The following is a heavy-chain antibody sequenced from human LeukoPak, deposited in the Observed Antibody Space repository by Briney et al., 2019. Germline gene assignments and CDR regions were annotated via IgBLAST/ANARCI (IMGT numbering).Heavy chain of an antibody. V-gene: IGHV4-59*08. J-gene: IGHJ2*01. Sequence: KPSETLSLTCAVSGGSISSNYWSWIRQPPGKGLEWIGDIHHSGGTNYNPSLKSRVTISPDTSKNQFSLKLSSVTAADTAVYYCAKRYGSGWYFDLWGRGTLVTVSS. CDR3: AKRYGSGWYFDL. D-gene: IGHD6-19*01. CDR2: IHHSGGT. CDR1: GGSISSNY.